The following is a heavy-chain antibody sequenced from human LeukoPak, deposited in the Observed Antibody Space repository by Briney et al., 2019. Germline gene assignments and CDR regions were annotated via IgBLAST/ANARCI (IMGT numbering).Heavy chain of an antibody. Sequence: SETLSLTCTVSGGSISSGYWMWLRQPAGKGLEWIGRIYTSGGTRYNPSLRGRVTMSAVTSKNQFSLKLSSVTAADTAVYYCARDVYSSSYYFALDVWGQGTVVTVSS. J-gene: IGHJ3*01. D-gene: IGHD6-13*01. V-gene: IGHV4-4*07. CDR1: GGSISSGY. CDR3: ARDVYSSSYYFALDV. CDR2: IYTSGGT.